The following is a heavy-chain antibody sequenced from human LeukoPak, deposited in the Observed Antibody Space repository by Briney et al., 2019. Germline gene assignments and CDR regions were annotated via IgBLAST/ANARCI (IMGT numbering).Heavy chain of an antibody. Sequence: SETLSLTCAVYGGSFSGYYGSWIRQPPGKGLEWIGEINHSGSTNYNPSLKSRVTISVDTSKNQFSLKLSSVTAADTAVYYCARGREMATIRGTYNWFDPWGQGTLVTVSS. V-gene: IGHV4-34*01. D-gene: IGHD5-24*01. CDR1: GGSFSGYY. J-gene: IGHJ5*02. CDR2: INHSGST. CDR3: ARGREMATIRGTYNWFDP.